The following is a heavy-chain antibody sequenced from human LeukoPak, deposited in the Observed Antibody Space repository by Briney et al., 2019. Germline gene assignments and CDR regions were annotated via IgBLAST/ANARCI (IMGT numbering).Heavy chain of an antibody. D-gene: IGHD5-18*01. CDR3: ARGGSSYGYYFDY. V-gene: IGHV4-59*01. Sequence: SETLSLTCTVSGGSISYYYLSWIRQPPGKGLEWIGYIYYSGSTSYNPSLKSRLIISVDTSKNQFSLKLNSVTAADTAVYYCARGGSSYGYYFDYWAREPWSPSPQ. J-gene: IGHJ4*02. CDR1: GGSISYYY. CDR2: IYYSGST.